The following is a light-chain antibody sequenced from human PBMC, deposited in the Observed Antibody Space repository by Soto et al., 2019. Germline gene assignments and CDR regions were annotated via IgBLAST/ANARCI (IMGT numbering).Light chain of an antibody. Sequence: DIQMTQSPSSLSASVGDGVAITCRASQTIMTYLNWYQLKPGKPPRLLLYAASSLQSGVPSRFSARGSGTDFTLTISNLQPEDFATYYCQQSYSTPWTFGQGTKVDIK. J-gene: IGKJ1*01. CDR1: QTIMTY. CDR2: AAS. CDR3: QQSYSTPWT. V-gene: IGKV1-39*01.